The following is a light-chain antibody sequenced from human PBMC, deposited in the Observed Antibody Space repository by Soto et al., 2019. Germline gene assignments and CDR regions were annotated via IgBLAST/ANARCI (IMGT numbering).Light chain of an antibody. J-gene: IGLJ2*01. Sequence: QPVLTQSPSASASLGASVKLTCTLSSGHSSYAIAWHQKQPGKGPRYLMDLNNDGSHSKGDGIPDRFSGSSSGAERYLIISSLQSEDEADYYRQTWGTGFQVFGGGTKVTVL. CDR2: LNNDGSH. V-gene: IGLV4-69*01. CDR3: QTWGTGFQV. CDR1: SGHSSYA.